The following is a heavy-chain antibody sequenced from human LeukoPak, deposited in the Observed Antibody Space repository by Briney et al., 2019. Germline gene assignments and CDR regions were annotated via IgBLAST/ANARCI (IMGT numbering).Heavy chain of an antibody. D-gene: IGHD6-13*01. CDR2: ISSSSSTI. CDR1: GFTFSSYS. J-gene: IGHJ6*02. V-gene: IGHV3-48*04. Sequence: GGSLRLSCAASGFTFSSYSMNWVRQAPGKGLEWVSYISSSSSTIYYADSVKGRFTISRDNAKNSLYLQMNSLRAEDTAVYYCARVEAAAGRGYYGMDVWGQGTTVTVSS. CDR3: ARVEAAAGRGYYGMDV.